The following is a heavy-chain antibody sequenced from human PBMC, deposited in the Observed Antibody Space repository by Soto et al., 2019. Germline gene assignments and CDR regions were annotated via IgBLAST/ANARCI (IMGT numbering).Heavy chain of an antibody. J-gene: IGHJ3*01. Sequence: GGSLRLSCAASGFTYSNYAMTWVRQAPGKGLEWVSGISGSGGSTYYTDSVKGRFTISRDNSKNMLYLQMNSLRAEDTALYYCAKRGEQWLVLGSAFDVWGQGTMVTVSS. CDR2: ISGSGGST. CDR3: AKRGEQWLVLGSAFDV. CDR1: GFTYSNYA. D-gene: IGHD6-19*01. V-gene: IGHV3-23*01.